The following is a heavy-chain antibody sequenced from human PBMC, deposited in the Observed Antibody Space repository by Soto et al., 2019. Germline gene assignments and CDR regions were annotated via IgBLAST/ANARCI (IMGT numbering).Heavy chain of an antibody. CDR1: GGSISSYY. CDR3: ARRWGGTFDY. V-gene: IGHV4-59*01. CDR2: IYYSGST. D-gene: IGHD2-21*01. J-gene: IGHJ4*02. Sequence: QVQLQESGPGLVKPSETLSLTCTVSGGSISSYYWSWIRQPPGKGLEWIGYIYYSGSTNYNPSLXGGVXIXLDTSKNQFSLKLSSVTAADTAVYYCARRWGGTFDYWGQGTLVTVSS.